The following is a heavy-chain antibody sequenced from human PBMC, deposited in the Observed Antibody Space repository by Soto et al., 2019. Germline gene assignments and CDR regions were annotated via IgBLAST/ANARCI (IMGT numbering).Heavy chain of an antibody. CDR3: ARDRHILTGYYTLRPASTWFDP. Sequence: SETLSLTCAVYGGSFSGYYWSWIRQPPGKGLEWIGEINHSGSTNYNPSLKSRVTISVDTSKNQFSLKLSSVTAADTAVYYCARDRHILTGYYTLRPASTWFDPRGQGTLVPVSS. CDR1: GGSFSGYY. D-gene: IGHD3-9*01. J-gene: IGHJ5*02. V-gene: IGHV4-34*01. CDR2: INHSGST.